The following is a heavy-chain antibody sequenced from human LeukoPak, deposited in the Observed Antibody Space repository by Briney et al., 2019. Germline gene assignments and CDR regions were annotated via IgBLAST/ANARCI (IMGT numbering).Heavy chain of an antibody. CDR2: INPNSGGT. V-gene: IGHV1-2*02. J-gene: IGHJ1*01. Sequence: GASVKVSCKASGYTFTSYYMHWVRQAPGQGLEWMGWINPNSGGTNYAQKFQGRVTMTRDTSISTAYMELSRLRSDDTAVYYCAIVEVVAVTLDFQHWGQGTLVAVSS. D-gene: IGHD2-15*01. CDR3: AIVEVVAVTLDFQH. CDR1: GYTFTSYY.